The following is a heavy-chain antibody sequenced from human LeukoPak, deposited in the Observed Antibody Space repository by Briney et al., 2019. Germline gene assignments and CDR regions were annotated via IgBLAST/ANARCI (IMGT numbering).Heavy chain of an antibody. D-gene: IGHD4-17*01. V-gene: IGHV3-21*01. CDR3: ARDRPDYGDAGGQAFDI. Sequence: GGSLRLSCTASGFTFSTCMNWVRQAPGKGLEWVASISDRGTYIYYADSVKGRFTISRDNAKNSLYLQMNSLRAEDTAVYYCARDRPDYGDAGGQAFDIWGQGTMVTVSS. CDR1: GFTFSTC. J-gene: IGHJ3*02. CDR2: ISDRGTYI.